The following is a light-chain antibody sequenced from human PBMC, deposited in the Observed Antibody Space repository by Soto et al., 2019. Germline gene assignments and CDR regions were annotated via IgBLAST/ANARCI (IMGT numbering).Light chain of an antibody. Sequence: DIPMTQSPSSLSGSVGDRVTIXXRASQTISSWLAWYQQKPGKAPXLLIYAASSLQSGVPSRFSGSGSGTDFTLTISSLQPEDFATYYCQQSFSTPITLGQGT. V-gene: IGKV1-39*01. J-gene: IGKJ5*01. CDR1: QTISSW. CDR3: QQSFSTPIT. CDR2: AAS.